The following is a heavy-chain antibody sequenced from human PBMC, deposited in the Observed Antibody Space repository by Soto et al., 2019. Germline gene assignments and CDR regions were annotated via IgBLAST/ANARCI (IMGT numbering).Heavy chain of an antibody. D-gene: IGHD2-21*02. V-gene: IGHV3-48*03. CDR2: ISSSGSTI. CDR1: GFTFSSYE. CDR3: ARSRWLVTANDAFDI. Sequence: PGGSLRLSCAASGFTFSSYEMNWVRQAPGKGLEWVSYISSSGSTIYYADSVKGRFTISRDNAKNSLYLQMNSLRAEDTAVYYCARSRWLVTANDAFDIWGQGTMVTVSS. J-gene: IGHJ3*02.